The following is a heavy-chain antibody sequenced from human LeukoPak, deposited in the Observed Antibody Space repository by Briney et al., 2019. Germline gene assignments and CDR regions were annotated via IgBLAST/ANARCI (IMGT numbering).Heavy chain of an antibody. V-gene: IGHV1-18*01. J-gene: IGHJ6*02. CDR1: GYTFTSYG. CDR2: ISAYNGNT. CDR3: ARDPPRIVVVVAATNYYGMDV. Sequence: TSVKVSCKASGYTFTSYGISWVRQAPGQGLEWMGWISAYNGNTNYAQKLQGRVTMTTDTSTSTAYMELRSLRSDDTAVYYCARDPPRIVVVVAATNYYGMDVWGQGTTVTVSS. D-gene: IGHD2-15*01.